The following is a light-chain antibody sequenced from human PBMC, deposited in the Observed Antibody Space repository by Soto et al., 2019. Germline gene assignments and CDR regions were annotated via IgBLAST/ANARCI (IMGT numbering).Light chain of an antibody. Sequence: EIVLTQSPATLSLSPGERATLSCRASQTIYNSVAWYQQKPGQAPRLLIYGASSRATGIPDRFSGSGSGTDFTLTISRLEPEDFAVYYCQQYGSSPLTFGGGTKVDIK. CDR1: QTIYNS. V-gene: IGKV3-20*01. CDR2: GAS. CDR3: QQYGSSPLT. J-gene: IGKJ4*01.